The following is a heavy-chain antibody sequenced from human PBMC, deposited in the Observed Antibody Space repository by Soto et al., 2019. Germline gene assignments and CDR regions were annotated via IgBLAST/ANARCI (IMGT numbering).Heavy chain of an antibody. J-gene: IGHJ4*02. CDR3: ARGLSSGWFQAPQDY. D-gene: IGHD6-19*01. CDR2: ISAYNGNT. Sequence: ASVKVFCKASGYTFTNYGINWVRQAPGQGLEWMGWISAYNGNTNYAQKLQGRVTMTTDTSTSTAYMELRSLRSDDTAVYYCARGLSSGWFQAPQDYWGQGTLVTSPQ. V-gene: IGHV1-18*01. CDR1: GYTFTNYG.